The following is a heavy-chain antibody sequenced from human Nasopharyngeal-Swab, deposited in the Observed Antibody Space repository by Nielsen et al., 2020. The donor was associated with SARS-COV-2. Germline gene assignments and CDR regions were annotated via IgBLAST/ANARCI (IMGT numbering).Heavy chain of an antibody. D-gene: IGHD2-15*01. V-gene: IGHV3-23*01. CDR1: GFTFSSYA. Sequence: GGSLRLSCAASGFTFSSYAMSWVRQAPGKGLEWVSAISSSGGSTYYADSVKGRFTISRDNSKNTLYLQMNSLRAEDTAVYYCAKICGGSGGSCSLDYWGQGTLVTVSS. J-gene: IGHJ4*02. CDR2: ISSSGGST. CDR3: AKICGGSGGSCSLDY.